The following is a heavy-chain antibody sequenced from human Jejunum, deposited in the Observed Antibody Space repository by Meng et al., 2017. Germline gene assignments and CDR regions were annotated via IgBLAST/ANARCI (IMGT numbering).Heavy chain of an antibody. J-gene: IGHJ2*01. Sequence: QVQRQESGPGLVKPSETPSLTCAVSGGSIESNNWWTWIRQPPGQGLEWIGEVYHSGSTHYNPSLQSRVTISIDNSKNRFSLSLNSVTAADTAIYYCARADYVRYFDLWGRGTLVTVSS. V-gene: IGHV4-4*02. CDR3: ARADYVRYFDL. D-gene: IGHD3-10*02. CDR1: GGSIESNNW. CDR2: VYHSGST.